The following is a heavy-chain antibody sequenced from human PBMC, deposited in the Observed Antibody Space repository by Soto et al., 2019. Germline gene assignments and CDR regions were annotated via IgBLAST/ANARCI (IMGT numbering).Heavy chain of an antibody. J-gene: IGHJ5*02. CDR2: IYYSGXXT. D-gene: IGHD3-10*01. CDR1: GGSISSSSYY. CDR3: ASHRHXPIFDP. V-gene: IGHV4-39*01. Sequence: QLQLQESGPGLVKPSETLSLTCTVSGGSISSSSYYWGWVRQPPGKGLEWIGSIYYSGXXTYYNXXXXXXXXXXXXXXXXXXXXXXXXXXXXDTAVYYCASHRHXPIFDPWGQGTLXIVSS.